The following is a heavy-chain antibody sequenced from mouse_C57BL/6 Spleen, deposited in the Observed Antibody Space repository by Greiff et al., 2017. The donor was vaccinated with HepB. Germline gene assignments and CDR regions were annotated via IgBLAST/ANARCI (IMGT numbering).Heavy chain of an antibody. Sequence: VQLQQSGAELVKPGASVKLSCKASGYTFTSYWMQWVKQRPGQGLEWIGEIDPSDSYTNYNQKFKGKATLTVDTSSSTAYMQLSSLTSEDSAVYYCARGELRYFDVWGTGTTVTVSS. CDR1: GYTFTSYW. CDR3: ARGELRYFDV. J-gene: IGHJ1*03. CDR2: IDPSDSYT. V-gene: IGHV1-50*01. D-gene: IGHD2-1*01.